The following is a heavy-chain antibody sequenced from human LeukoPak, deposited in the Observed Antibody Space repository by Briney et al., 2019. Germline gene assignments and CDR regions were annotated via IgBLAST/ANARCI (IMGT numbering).Heavy chain of an antibody. V-gene: IGHV3-74*01. CDR3: ARVSTFGGTIGPLLDY. CDR2: INSDGSIT. Sequence: GGSLRPSCAASGFNFSPYWMNWVRQAPGTGLVWVSRINSDGSITTYADSVKGRFTISRDNAKNTLYLQMNSLRAEDTAVYYCARVSTFGGTIGPLLDYWGQGALVTVSS. CDR1: GFNFSPYW. D-gene: IGHD3-16*02. J-gene: IGHJ4*02.